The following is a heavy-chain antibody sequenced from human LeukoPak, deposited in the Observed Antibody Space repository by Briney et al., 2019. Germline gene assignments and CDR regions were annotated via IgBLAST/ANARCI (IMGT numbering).Heavy chain of an antibody. CDR1: GGTFSDYA. CDR3: AGIPVLHQEPV. D-gene: IGHD1-26*01. J-gene: IGHJ6*04. CDR2: FIPILGTA. Sequence: GSSVKVSCKASGGTFSDYALNWVRQAPGQGLEWMGVFIPILGTANSTQKFQGRVTITADISTNTVYMELSSLRSEDTAVYFCAGIPVLHQEPVWGKGTTVTVSS. V-gene: IGHV1-69*06.